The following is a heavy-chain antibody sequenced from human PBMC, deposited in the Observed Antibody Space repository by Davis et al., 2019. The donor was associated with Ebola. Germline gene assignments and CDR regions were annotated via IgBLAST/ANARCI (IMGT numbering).Heavy chain of an antibody. V-gene: IGHV3-48*04. J-gene: IGHJ4*02. D-gene: IGHD4-17*01. CDR3: ARGYGDYVSRRSVFDY. Sequence: GESLKISCAASGFTFSSYSMNWVRQAPGKGLEWVSYISSSGSTIYYADSVKGRFTISRDNAKNSLYLQMNSLRAEDTAVYYYARGYGDYVSRRSVFDYWGQGTLVTVSS. CDR1: GFTFSSYS. CDR2: ISSSGSTI.